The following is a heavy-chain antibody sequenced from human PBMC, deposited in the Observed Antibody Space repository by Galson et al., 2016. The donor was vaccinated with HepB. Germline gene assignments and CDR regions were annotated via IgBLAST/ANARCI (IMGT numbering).Heavy chain of an antibody. CDR2: ISSDGLTT. CDR3: ARGVAGCDY. Sequence: LRLSCAASGFTFRTHWMHWVRQSPGMGLVWVSRISSDGLTTTYADSVKGRFTISRDNGRNTLYLQMNSLRAEDTGVYYCARGVAGCDYWGQGTLVTVSS. CDR1: GFTFRTHW. D-gene: IGHD6-19*01. V-gene: IGHV3-74*03. J-gene: IGHJ4*02.